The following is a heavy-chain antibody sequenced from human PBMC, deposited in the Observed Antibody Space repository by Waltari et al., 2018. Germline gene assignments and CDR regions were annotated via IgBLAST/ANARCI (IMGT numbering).Heavy chain of an antibody. CDR1: GDSISSSSYY. CDR3: VRHARTTSGGKHFDH. CDR2: MYYSGST. D-gene: IGHD2-15*01. Sequence: QLQLQESGPGLVKASETLSLTCTVSGDSISSSSYYWGWVRQPPGKGLEWIGNMYYSGSTYDNPSHKSRVTISGDTSKSQFSLKLSSVTAADTSMYYCVRHARTTSGGKHFDHWGQGMLVTVSP. V-gene: IGHV4-39*01. J-gene: IGHJ4*02.